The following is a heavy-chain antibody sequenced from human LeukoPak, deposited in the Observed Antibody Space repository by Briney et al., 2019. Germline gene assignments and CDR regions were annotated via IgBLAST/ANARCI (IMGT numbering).Heavy chain of an antibody. D-gene: IGHD2-2*01. CDR1: GFTFSTSV. CDR3: AKQGLVPATAGD. V-gene: IGHV3-30*02. J-gene: IGHJ4*02. CDR2: IRFDGSEK. Sequence: GGSLRLSCAASGFTFSTSVMHWVRQAPGKGLEWLSFIRFDGSEKYYADSVKARYSISRDNSMNTLYLQMNSLRPEDTAVYYCAKQGLVPATAGDWGQGTLVTVSS.